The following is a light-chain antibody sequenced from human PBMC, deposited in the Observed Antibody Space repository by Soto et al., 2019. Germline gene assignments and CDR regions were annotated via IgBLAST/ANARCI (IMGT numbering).Light chain of an antibody. CDR1: SGDVGGYNY. Sequence: QSALTQPPSASGSPGQSVTISCTGTSGDVGGYNYVSWYQQHPGKAPKLMIFEVSERPSGVPDRFSASKSGNTASLTVSGLQAEEEADYYCSSYAGSNSYVVGTGTKVTVL. J-gene: IGLJ1*01. CDR2: EVS. CDR3: SSYAGSNSYV. V-gene: IGLV2-8*01.